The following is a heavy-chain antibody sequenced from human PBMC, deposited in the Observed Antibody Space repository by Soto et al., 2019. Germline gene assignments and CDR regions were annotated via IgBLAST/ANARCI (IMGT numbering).Heavy chain of an antibody. CDR3: ATLGYCSGGSCYSGYYYYYGMDV. CDR1: GFTFSSYS. V-gene: IGHV3-21*01. CDR2: ISSSSSYI. J-gene: IGHJ6*02. D-gene: IGHD2-15*01. Sequence: EVQLVESGGGLVKPGGSLRLSCAASGFTFSSYSMNWVRQAPGKGLEWVSSISSSSSYIYYADSVEGRFTISRDNAKNSLYLQMNSLRAEDTAVYYCATLGYCSGGSCYSGYYYYYGMDVWGQGTTVTVSS.